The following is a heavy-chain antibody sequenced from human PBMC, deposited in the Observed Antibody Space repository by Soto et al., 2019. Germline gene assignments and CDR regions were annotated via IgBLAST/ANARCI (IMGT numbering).Heavy chain of an antibody. V-gene: IGHV1-18*01. CDR3: AMLDNYVTPTPQDV. CDR1: GYIFVNYG. Sequence: QVQLVQSGDEVRKPGSSVKVSCKASGYIFVNYGIAWVRQAPGQGLEWMGWSSPYSGNTNYASKVQGRLTMTTDTSTSTAYMDLGSLTSDETAVYYCAMLDNYVTPTPQDVWGQGTTVTVSS. CDR2: SSPYSGNT. D-gene: IGHD3-16*01. J-gene: IGHJ6*02.